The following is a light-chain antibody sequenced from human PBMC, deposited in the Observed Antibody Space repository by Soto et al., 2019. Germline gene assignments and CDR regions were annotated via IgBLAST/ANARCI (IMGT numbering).Light chain of an antibody. CDR2: GAS. CDR3: HQYGSSPWT. J-gene: IGKJ1*01. Sequence: EIVLTQSPGTVSLSPGERATLSCRSSQSVSSSYLAWYQQKPGEAPRLLIYGASSRATGIPDRFSGSGSGTDFTLTISRLEPEDLAVYYCHQYGSSPWTFGQGTKVEIK. V-gene: IGKV3-20*01. CDR1: QSVSSSY.